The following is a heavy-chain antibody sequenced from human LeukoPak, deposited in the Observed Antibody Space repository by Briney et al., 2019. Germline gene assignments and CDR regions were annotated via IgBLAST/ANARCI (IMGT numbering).Heavy chain of an antibody. CDR1: GFTVSSNY. V-gene: IGHV3-23*01. D-gene: IGHD3-10*01. CDR3: ATRIWIGEFLFEY. Sequence: GGSLRLSCAASGFTVSSNYMSWVRQAPGKGLEWVSGISGSGESTYYADSVKGRFTISRDNSKNTLYLQMNSLRAEDTAVYYCATRIWIGEFLFEYWGQGTLVTVSS. CDR2: ISGSGEST. J-gene: IGHJ4*02.